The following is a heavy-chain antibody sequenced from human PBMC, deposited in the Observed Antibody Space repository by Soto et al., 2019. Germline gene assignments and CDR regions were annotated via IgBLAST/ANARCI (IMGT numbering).Heavy chain of an antibody. CDR3: ARLSYYNYGMDV. V-gene: IGHV5-10-1*01. J-gene: IGHJ6*02. Sequence: PGESLKISCKGSGNSFTSHWISWVRQMPGKGLEWMGRIDPSDSYTNHSPSFQGHVTISVDKSITTAYLQWSSLKASDTAMYYCARLSYYNYGMDVWGQGTTVTVSS. CDR1: GNSFTSHW. CDR2: IDPSDSYT.